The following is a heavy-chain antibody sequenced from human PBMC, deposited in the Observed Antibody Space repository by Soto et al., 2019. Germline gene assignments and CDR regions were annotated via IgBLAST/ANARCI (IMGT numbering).Heavy chain of an antibody. CDR3: ARDEYYDSNNWFDH. CDR2: VYSTGST. CDR1: GGAITAYY. V-gene: IGHV4-4*07. J-gene: IGHJ5*02. D-gene: IGHD3-22*01. Sequence: KLPETLSLTCTVSGGAITAYYWSWIRQPVGEGLQWIGRVYSTGSTNYNPSLRSRVTMSVDTSQNQFFLRLSSVTAADTAVYYCARDEYYDSNNWFDHWGQGILVTVSS.